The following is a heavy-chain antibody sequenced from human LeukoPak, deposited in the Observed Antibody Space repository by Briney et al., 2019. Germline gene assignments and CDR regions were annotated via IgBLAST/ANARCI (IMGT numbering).Heavy chain of an antibody. CDR2: ISPYNGNT. D-gene: IGHD2-2*01. CDR3: ARASTVVPGAVDY. V-gene: IGHV1-18*01. Sequence: ASVKVSCKPYGYTFNTYGITWVRQAPGQGLEWMGWISPYNGNTNYAQKLQGRVTMTTDTSTSTAYMELRSLRSDDTAVYYCARASTVVPGAVDYWGQGTLVTVSS. CDR1: GYTFNTYG. J-gene: IGHJ4*02.